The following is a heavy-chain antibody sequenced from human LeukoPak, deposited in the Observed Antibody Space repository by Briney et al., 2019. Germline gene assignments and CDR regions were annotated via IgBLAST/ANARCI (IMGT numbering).Heavy chain of an antibody. CDR3: AREVGDFDY. D-gene: IGHD3-16*01. CDR1: GFTFSSYA. Sequence: GGSLRLSCAASGFTFSSYAMHWVRQAPGKGLEWVAVISYDGSNKYYADSVKGRFTISRDNSKNTLSLQMSSLRAEDTAVYYCAREVGDFDYWGQGALVTVSS. V-gene: IGHV3-30*07. J-gene: IGHJ4*02. CDR2: ISYDGSNK.